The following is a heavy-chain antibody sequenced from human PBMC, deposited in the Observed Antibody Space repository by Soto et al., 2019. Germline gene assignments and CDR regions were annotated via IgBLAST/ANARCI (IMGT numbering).Heavy chain of an antibody. J-gene: IGHJ4*02. D-gene: IGHD2-15*01. CDR3: ARGGWQLAFDY. Sequence: SETLSLTCTVSGGSISSGDYYWSWIRQPPGKGLEWIGYIYYSGSTYYNPSLKSRVTISVDTSKNQSSLKLSSVTAADTAVYYCARGGWQLAFDYWGQGTLVTVSS. CDR2: IYYSGST. CDR1: GGSISSGDYY. V-gene: IGHV4-30-4*01.